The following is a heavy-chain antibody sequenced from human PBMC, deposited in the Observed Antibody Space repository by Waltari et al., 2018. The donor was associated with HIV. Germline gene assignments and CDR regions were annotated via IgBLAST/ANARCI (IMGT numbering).Heavy chain of an antibody. CDR1: AYSLSSGYD. J-gene: IGHJ4*02. V-gene: IGHV4-38-2*02. D-gene: IGHD6-19*01. CDR3: AREIQTPGYSNGWYYFDY. Sequence: QVQLQESGPGLVKPSETLSLTCAVSAYSLSSGYDWGWVRQPPGKGLEWIGSIHHIGATYYNPSLRSRVTKSVDTSKNLFSLKLTSVTAADTAIYYCAREIQTPGYSNGWYYFDYWGQGTLVTVSS. CDR2: IHHIGAT.